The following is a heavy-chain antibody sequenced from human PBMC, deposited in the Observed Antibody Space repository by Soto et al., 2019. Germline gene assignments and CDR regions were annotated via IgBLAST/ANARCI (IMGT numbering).Heavy chain of an antibody. Sequence: SETLSLTCSVSGETISSYYWSWIRQPPGKGLEWIGYIYSRGTTSYNPSLKSRATILVDTSKNQFSLRLTSVNATDTAVYDCATGRRSRGLDVWGQGTTVTVSS. CDR2: IYSRGTT. CDR3: ATGRRSRGLDV. J-gene: IGHJ6*02. V-gene: IGHV4-59*12. CDR1: GETISSYY.